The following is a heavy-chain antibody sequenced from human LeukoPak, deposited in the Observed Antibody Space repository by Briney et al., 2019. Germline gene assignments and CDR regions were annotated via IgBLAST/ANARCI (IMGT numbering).Heavy chain of an antibody. CDR1: GGAFSGYY. J-gene: IGHJ4*02. Sequence: SETLSLTCAVYGGAFSGYYWIWIRQPPGNGLEWIGEINHSVSTHSNPSLKSRVTISLDTSKNQFSLKLSSVTAADTAVYYCARTTKQLAYDYWGQGTLVTVSS. D-gene: IGHD6-13*01. V-gene: IGHV4-34*01. CDR2: INHSVST. CDR3: ARTTKQLAYDY.